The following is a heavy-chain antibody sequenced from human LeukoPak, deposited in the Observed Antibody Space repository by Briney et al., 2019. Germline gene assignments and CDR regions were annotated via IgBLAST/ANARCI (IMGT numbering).Heavy chain of an antibody. CDR1: GGSISSSSYY. J-gene: IGHJ4*02. Sequence: PSETLSLTCTVSGGSISSSSYYWGWIRQPPGKGLEWFRRMGYSGRTYYNPSLKSRVTISVDTSKNQVSLKLSSVTAADTAVYYCARHRVAYCSSSSWYFDYWGQGTLVPVSS. V-gene: IGHV4-39*01. CDR2: MGYSGRT. D-gene: IGHD2-2*01. CDR3: ARHRVAYCSSSSWYFDY.